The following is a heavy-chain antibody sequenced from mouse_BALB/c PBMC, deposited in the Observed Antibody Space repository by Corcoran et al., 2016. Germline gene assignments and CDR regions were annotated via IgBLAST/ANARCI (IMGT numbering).Heavy chain of an antibody. V-gene: IGHV9-1*02. CDR2: INTYTGEP. CDR3: ARGDYDTWFAY. Sequence: QIQLVQYGPELKKPGETVKISCKASGYTFTNYGMNWVKQAPGKGLKWMGWINTYTGEPTYADDFKGRFAFSLETSASTAYLQINNLKNEDMATYFCARGDYDTWFAYWGQGTLVTVSA. D-gene: IGHD2-4*01. CDR1: GYTFTNYG. J-gene: IGHJ3*01.